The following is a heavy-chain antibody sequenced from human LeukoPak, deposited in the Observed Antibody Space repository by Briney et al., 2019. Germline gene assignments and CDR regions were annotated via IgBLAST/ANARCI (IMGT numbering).Heavy chain of an antibody. CDR1: GYTFTGYY. D-gene: IGHD1-26*01. CDR2: INPNSGGT. J-gene: IGHJ2*01. V-gene: IGHV1-2*06. Sequence: ASVKVSCKASGYTFTGYYMHWVRQAPGQGLEWMGPINPNSGGTNYAQTFQGRVTMTRDTSISTAYMELSRLRSDDTAVYYCARDYRAGVYFDLWGRGTLVTVSS. CDR3: ARDYRAGVYFDL.